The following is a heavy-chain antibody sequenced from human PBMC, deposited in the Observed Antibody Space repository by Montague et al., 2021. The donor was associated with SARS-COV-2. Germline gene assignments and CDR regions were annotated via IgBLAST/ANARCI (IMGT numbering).Heavy chain of an antibody. D-gene: IGHD2-21*02. CDR2: INHSGST. Sequence: SETLSLTCAVYGGSFSGYYWSWIRQPPGKGLEWIGDINHSGSTNYNPSPKSRVTISVDTSKNQFSLKLSSVTAADTAVYYCARGSWHIVVVTAIRDGYYGMDVWGQGTTVTVSS. J-gene: IGHJ6*02. V-gene: IGHV4-34*01. CDR3: ARGSWHIVVVTAIRDGYYGMDV. CDR1: GGSFSGYY.